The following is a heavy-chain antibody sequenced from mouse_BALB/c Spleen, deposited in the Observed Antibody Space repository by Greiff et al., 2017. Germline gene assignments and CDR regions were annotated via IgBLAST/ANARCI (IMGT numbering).Heavy chain of an antibody. J-gene: IGHJ1*01. Sequence: EVQLQQSGPELVKPGASVKISCKASGYSFTGYYMHWVKQSHVKSLEWIGRINPYNGATSYNQNFKDKASLTVDKSSSTAYMELHSLTSEDSAVYYGARTDGYYWYFDVWGAGTTVTVSS. V-gene: IGHV1-26*01. CDR3: ARTDGYYWYFDV. CDR2: INPYNGAT. D-gene: IGHD2-3*01. CDR1: GYSFTGYY.